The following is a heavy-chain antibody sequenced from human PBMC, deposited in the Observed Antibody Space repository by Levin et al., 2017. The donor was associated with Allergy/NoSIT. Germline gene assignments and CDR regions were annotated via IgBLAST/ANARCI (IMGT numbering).Heavy chain of an antibody. CDR1: GGTFSKYG. Sequence: KISCKASGGTFSKYGISWIRQAPGQGLEWMGGIIPIFGAPHYTQKFLGRVTITADESTSTTYMEFRSLRSDDTAVYYCAKDPGRPTISPRRDFFYDYMDVWGEGTTVTVSS. D-gene: IGHD6-6*01. CDR2: IIPIFGAP. CDR3: AKDPGRPTISPRRDFFYDYMDV. V-gene: IGHV1-69*01. J-gene: IGHJ6*03.